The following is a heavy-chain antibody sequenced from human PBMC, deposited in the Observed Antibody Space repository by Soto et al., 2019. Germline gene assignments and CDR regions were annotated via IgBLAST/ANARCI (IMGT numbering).Heavy chain of an antibody. Sequence: ASVKVSCKASGYIFTGYNIHWVRQAPGQGPQWMGWINPDSGGTKFAQRFQGRVTMARDTSITTVYMELTGPTSDDTAIYYCARGDVEDYWGQGTLVTVSS. CDR3: ARGDVEDY. CDR1: GYIFTGYN. J-gene: IGHJ4*02. CDR2: INPDSGGT. V-gene: IGHV1-2*02.